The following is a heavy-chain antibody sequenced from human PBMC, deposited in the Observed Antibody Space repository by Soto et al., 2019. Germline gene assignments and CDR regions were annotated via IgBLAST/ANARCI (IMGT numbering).Heavy chain of an antibody. Sequence: SETLSLTCAVYGGSFSGYYWSWIRQPPGKGLEWIGEINHSGSTNYNPSLKSRVTISVDTSKNQFSLKLSSVTAADTAVYYCARGNFGVVTSAYYYYYYMDVWGKGTTVTVSS. V-gene: IGHV4-34*01. CDR2: INHSGST. J-gene: IGHJ6*03. CDR3: ARGNFGVVTSAYYYYYYMDV. D-gene: IGHD3-3*01. CDR1: GGSFSGYY.